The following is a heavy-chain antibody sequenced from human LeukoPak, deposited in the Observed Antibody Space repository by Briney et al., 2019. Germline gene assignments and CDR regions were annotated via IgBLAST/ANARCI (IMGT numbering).Heavy chain of an antibody. V-gene: IGHV4-59*01. CDR1: GASISSNY. Sequence: SETLSLTCTVSGASISSNYWTWIRQPPGNGLEWIGYIYHTGSTKYNPSLKSRLTISVDTSKNQFYLQLSSVTAADTAVYFCARVPTGSYSIDYWGQGTLVTGSS. J-gene: IGHJ4*02. CDR2: IYHTGST. CDR3: ARVPTGSYSIDY. D-gene: IGHD3-10*01.